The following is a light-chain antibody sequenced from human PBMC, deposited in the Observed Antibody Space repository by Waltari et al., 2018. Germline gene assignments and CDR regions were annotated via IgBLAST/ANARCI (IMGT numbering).Light chain of an antibody. CDR1: QSIRSS. Sequence: IVMTQSPVTLSVSPGEGATLSCRASQSIRSSLAWYQQRPGQAPRLLIYGASTRATGIAARFRGSGYGTEFSLTISSLQSEDFGIYCCQHYVGWPPAYTFGQGTKLEIK. CDR3: QHYVGWPPAYT. J-gene: IGKJ2*01. CDR2: GAS. V-gene: IGKV3-15*01.